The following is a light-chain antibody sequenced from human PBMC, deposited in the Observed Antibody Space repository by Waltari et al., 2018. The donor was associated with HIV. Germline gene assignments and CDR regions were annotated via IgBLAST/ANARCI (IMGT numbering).Light chain of an antibody. V-gene: IGKV1-16*02. Sequence: DIQMTPLPPSLSASVGDRHTITSRASQDISNNLAWFQQKQGKAHKCLFYAASILQTRVPRKFSCSSSDTAFSLTISCLHPDNSATYDCQQYNSYPVTFGQGTRLEI. CDR3: QQYNSYPVT. J-gene: IGKJ5*01. CDR2: AAS. CDR1: QDISNN.